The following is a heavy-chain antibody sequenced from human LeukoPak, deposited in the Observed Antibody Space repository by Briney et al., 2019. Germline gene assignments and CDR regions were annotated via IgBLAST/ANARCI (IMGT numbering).Heavy chain of an antibody. D-gene: IGHD6-13*01. CDR2: IYTSGST. CDR3: ARGQLSSWYNYYYGMDV. V-gene: IGHV4-4*07. J-gene: IGHJ6*02. CDR1: GGSISSYY. Sequence: PSETLSLTCTVSGGSISSYYWSWIRQPAGKGLEWIGRIYTSGSTNYNPSLKSRVTMSVDTPKNQFSLKLSSVTAADTAVYYCARGQLSSWYNYYYGMDVWGQGTTVTVSS.